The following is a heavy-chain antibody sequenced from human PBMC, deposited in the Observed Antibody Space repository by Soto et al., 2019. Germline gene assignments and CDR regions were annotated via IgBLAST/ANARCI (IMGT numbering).Heavy chain of an antibody. CDR2: ISGYNSDT. CDR1: GYSFTSYG. CDR3: ARDRCTGTRCYWKYFDN. D-gene: IGHD2-2*01. V-gene: IGHV1-18*01. J-gene: IGHJ4*02. Sequence: QVQLVQSGAEVKKPGASVKVSCKASGYSFTSYGISWVRQAPGQGLEWMGWISGYNSDTKYDQKFQGRVTMTTDTSTSTVYMELRTLRSDDTAVYYCARDRCTGTRCYWKYFDNWGQGTLVTVSS.